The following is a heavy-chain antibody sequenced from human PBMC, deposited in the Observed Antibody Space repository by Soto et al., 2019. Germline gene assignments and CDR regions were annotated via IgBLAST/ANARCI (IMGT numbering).Heavy chain of an antibody. CDR3: AGRYCSGGSCYDY. Sequence: SETLSLTCAVYGGSFSGYYWSWIRQPPGKGLEWIGEINHSGSTNYNPSLKSRVTISVDTSKNQFSLKLSSVTAADTAVYYCAGRYCSGGSCYDYWGQGTLVTVSS. D-gene: IGHD2-15*01. CDR1: GGSFSGYY. CDR2: INHSGST. V-gene: IGHV4-34*01. J-gene: IGHJ4*02.